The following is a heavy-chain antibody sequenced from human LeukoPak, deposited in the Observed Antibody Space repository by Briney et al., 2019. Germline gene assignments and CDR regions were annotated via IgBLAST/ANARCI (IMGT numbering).Heavy chain of an antibody. D-gene: IGHD2-15*01. CDR3: ARYCSGVHCYDRVADY. J-gene: IGHJ4*02. CDR1: GYTFITYD. Sequence: GASVKVSCKTSGYTFITYDIDWVRQATGQGLEWMGWMNPSNGNTGYAQKFQGRVTMTRDTSMSTAYMELSSLTSEDTAIYYCARYCSGVHCYDRVADYWGQGTLVTVSS. V-gene: IGHV1-8*01. CDR2: MNPSNGNT.